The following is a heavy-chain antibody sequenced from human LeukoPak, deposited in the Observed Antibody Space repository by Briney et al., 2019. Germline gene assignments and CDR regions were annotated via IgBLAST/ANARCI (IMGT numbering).Heavy chain of an antibody. D-gene: IGHD1-1*01. V-gene: IGHV4-31*03. CDR2: IRYSGSS. CDR1: GGSISSDGYY. Sequence: PSETLSLTCTLSGGSISSDGYYWIWIRQLPGKGLEWIGYIRYSGSSYSTPSLKCRLTFSADTSKNQFSLELTSVTAADTAVYFCARRIPNEPLDSWGQGTLVIVSS. J-gene: IGHJ4*02. CDR3: ARRIPNEPLDS.